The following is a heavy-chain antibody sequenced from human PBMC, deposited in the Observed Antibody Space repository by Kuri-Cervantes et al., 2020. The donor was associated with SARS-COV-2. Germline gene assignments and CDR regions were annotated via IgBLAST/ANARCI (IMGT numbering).Heavy chain of an antibody. CDR1: GFTFSNHI. CDR3: ARDLLWSGYFSGSSNYYMDV. J-gene: IGHJ6*03. V-gene: IGHV3-66*02. CDR2: IYSGGST. Sequence: GESLKISCAASGFTFSNHIMNWVRQAPGRGLEWVSVIYSGGSTYYADSVKGRFTISRDNSKNTLYLQMNSLRAEDTAVYYCARDLLWSGYFSGSSNYYMDVWGKGTTVTVSS. D-gene: IGHD3-3*01.